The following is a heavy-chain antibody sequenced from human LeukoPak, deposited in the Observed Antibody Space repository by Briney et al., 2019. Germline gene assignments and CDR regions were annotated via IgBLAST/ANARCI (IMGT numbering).Heavy chain of an antibody. D-gene: IGHD3-9*01. V-gene: IGHV4-30-4*08. CDR1: GGSISSPDYY. CDR2: IYYSGST. Sequence: SETLSLTCTVSGGSISSPDYYWSWIRQPPGKGLEWIGYIYYSGSTSYIPSLKSRVTISMDTSRNQFSLKLSSVTAADTVVYFCARGFDGRNAFDIWGQGTMVTVSS. CDR3: ARGFDGRNAFDI. J-gene: IGHJ3*02.